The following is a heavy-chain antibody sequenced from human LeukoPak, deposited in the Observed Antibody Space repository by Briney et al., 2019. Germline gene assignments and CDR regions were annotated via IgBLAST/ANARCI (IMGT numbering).Heavy chain of an antibody. CDR3: ARQPYCSGGSCDYYGMDV. CDR1: GYFSTSYW. J-gene: IGHJ6*02. Sequence: GEALKISCKGSGYFSTSYWIGWVRQMPGKGLGWMGINYTGDSDNRYSPSFQGQVTISADKYISTAYLQWSSLNASDTAMYCCARQPYCSGGSCDYYGMDVWGQGTTVTVSS. CDR2: NYTGDSDN. V-gene: IGHV5-51*01. D-gene: IGHD2-15*01.